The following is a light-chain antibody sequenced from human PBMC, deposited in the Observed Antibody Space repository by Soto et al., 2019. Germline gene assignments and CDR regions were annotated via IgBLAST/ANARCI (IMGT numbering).Light chain of an antibody. Sequence: DIPMTQSPSSLSASVGDRVTITCRASQSINSYLNWYQQKPGKAPELLIYAASSLQYGVPSRFSGSGSGTEFTLTIDSLQPEDFAIYYCQQSYSTPPMYTFGQGTKLEIK. CDR2: AAS. CDR3: QQSYSTPPMYT. CDR1: QSINSY. J-gene: IGKJ2*01. V-gene: IGKV1-39*01.